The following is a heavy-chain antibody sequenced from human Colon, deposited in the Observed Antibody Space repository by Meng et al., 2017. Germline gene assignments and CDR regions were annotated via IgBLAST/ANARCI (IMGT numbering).Heavy chain of an antibody. Sequence: QVHLHESGPGLVRPSDDLSLVCTVSGGSIKSGGYHWSWVRQHPGKGLGYIGFQSDRWTTEHNPSLRSRVSISEIGSSKNQFSLTLRSVTAADTATYFCARDTLYGTDYWGQGVLVTVSS. V-gene: IGHV4-31*03. CDR1: GGSIKSGGYH. CDR3: ARDTLYGTDY. J-gene: IGHJ4*02. D-gene: IGHD4-17*01. CDR2: QSDRWTT.